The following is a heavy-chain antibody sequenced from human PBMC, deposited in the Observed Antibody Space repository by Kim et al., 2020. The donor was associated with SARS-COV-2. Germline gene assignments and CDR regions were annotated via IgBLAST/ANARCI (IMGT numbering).Heavy chain of an antibody. CDR3: ASARSGYYDY. D-gene: IGHD3-22*01. V-gene: IGHV5-51*01. Sequence: DTRYSPSFQGQVTISADKSISTAYLQWSSLKASDTAMYYCASARSGYYDYWGQGTLVTVSS. J-gene: IGHJ4*02. CDR2: DT.